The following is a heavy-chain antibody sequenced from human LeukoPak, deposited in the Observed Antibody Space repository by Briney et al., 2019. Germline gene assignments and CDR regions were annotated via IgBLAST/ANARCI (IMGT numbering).Heavy chain of an antibody. Sequence: ASVKVSCKASGGTFSSYAISWVRQAPGQGLEWMGGIIPIFGTANYAQKFQGRVTITADKSTSTAYMELSSLRSEDTAVYYCARADVAGTRHFDYWGQGTLVTVSS. D-gene: IGHD6-13*01. J-gene: IGHJ4*02. CDR2: IIPIFGTA. CDR3: ARADVAGTRHFDY. CDR1: GGTFSSYA. V-gene: IGHV1-69*06.